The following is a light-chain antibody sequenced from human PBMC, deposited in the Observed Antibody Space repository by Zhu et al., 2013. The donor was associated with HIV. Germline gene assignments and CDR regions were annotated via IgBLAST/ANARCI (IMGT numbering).Light chain of an antibody. CDR3: QQRRNWPT. Sequence: EIVLTQSPGTLSLSPGERATLSCRASQSVSSYLAWYQQKPGQAPRLLIYGASNRATGIPARFSGSGSGTDFTLTISSLEVEDFAVYYCQQRRNWPTFGGGTKVEIK. V-gene: IGKV3-11*01. CDR1: QSVSSY. CDR2: GAS. J-gene: IGKJ4*01.